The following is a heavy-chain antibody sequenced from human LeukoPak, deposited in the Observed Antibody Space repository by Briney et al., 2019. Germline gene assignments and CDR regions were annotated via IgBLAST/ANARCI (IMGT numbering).Heavy chain of an antibody. J-gene: IGHJ5*02. CDR3: ATDSSRAQNWFDP. CDR1: GYTFTGYY. V-gene: IGHV1-24*01. CDR2: FDPEDGET. Sequence: GASVKVSCKASGYTFTGYYMHWVRQAPGKGLEWMGGFDPEDGETIYAQKFQGRVTMTEDTSTDTAYMELSSLRSEDTAVYYCATDSSRAQNWFDPWGQGTLVTVSS. D-gene: IGHD6-13*01.